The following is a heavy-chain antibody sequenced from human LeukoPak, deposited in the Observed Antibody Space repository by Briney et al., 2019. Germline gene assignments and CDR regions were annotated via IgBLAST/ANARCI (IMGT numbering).Heavy chain of an antibody. J-gene: IGHJ1*01. V-gene: IGHV4-59*01. CDR2: IYYSGST. CDR3: AREGNDFSAPFQH. CDR1: GGSISSYY. D-gene: IGHD3-3*01. Sequence: SETLSLTCTVSGGSISSYYWSWIRQPPGKGLEWIGYIYYSGSTNYNPSLKSTVTISVDTSKNQFSLKLSSVTAADTAVYYCAREGNDFSAPFQHWGQGTLVTVSS.